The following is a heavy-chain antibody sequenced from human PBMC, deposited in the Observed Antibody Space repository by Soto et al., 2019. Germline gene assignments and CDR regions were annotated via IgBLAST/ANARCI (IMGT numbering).Heavy chain of an antibody. CDR2: IIPIFGTA. J-gene: IGHJ4*02. D-gene: IGHD5-12*01. V-gene: IGHV1-69*01. Sequence: QVQLVQSGAEVKKPGSSVKVSCKASGGTFSSYAISWVRPAPGHGLEWMGGIIPIFGTANHAQKFQGRVNSTAEESTSTADMELSSLRSEDTAVYYCARDRYEMATKNTPGYGGQGTLVTVSS. CDR1: GGTFSSYA. CDR3: ARDRYEMATKNTPGY.